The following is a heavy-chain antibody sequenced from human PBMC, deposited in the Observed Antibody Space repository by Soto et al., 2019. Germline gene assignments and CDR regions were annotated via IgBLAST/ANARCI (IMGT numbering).Heavy chain of an antibody. CDR1: GYTFASYA. V-gene: IGHV1-18*01. J-gene: IGHJ4*02. CDR3: AREPPPPDY. CDR2: ISAYNGNT. Sequence: QVQLVQSGAEVKKPGASVKVSCKASGYTFASYAISWMRQAPGQGLECMGWISAYNGNTNYAQQLQGRVTMPTDTSTSTAYMALRSLRSDDTAVYCCAREPPPPDYWGQGTRFTVSS.